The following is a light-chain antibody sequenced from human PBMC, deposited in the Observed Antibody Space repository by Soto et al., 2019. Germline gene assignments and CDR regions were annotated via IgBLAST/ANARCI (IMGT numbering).Light chain of an antibody. CDR1: SSDLGSYNF. Sequence: QSVLTQPASVSGSPGQSITISCTGTSSDLGSYNFVSWYQQHPGKAPKLVIYDVSYRPSGVSNRFSGSKSGNTASLTISGLQDDDEADYYCSSYTTISTLVFGTGTKVTVL. CDR3: SSYTTISTLV. V-gene: IGLV2-14*03. CDR2: DVS. J-gene: IGLJ1*01.